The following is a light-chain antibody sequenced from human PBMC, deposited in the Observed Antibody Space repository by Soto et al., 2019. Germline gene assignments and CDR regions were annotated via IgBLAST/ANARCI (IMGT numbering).Light chain of an antibody. V-gene: IGLV2-14*01. CDR1: SSDIGGYNY. Sequence: QSVLTQPASVSGSPGQSITISCTGTSSDIGGYNYVSWYQQHPGKAPKLMIYEVSNRPSGVSYRFSGSKSGNTASLTISGLQADDEADYYCSSYTSSSTWIFGGGTQLTVL. CDR2: EVS. J-gene: IGLJ2*01. CDR3: SSYTSSSTWI.